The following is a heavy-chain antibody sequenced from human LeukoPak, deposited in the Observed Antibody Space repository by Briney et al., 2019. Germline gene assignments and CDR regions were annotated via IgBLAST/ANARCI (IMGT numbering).Heavy chain of an antibody. J-gene: IGHJ5*02. CDR3: ARKLMGNWFDP. CDR2: IYPGDSDT. Sequence: GESLKISCKGSGYSFTSYWIGWVRQMPGKSLEWRGIIYPGDSDTRYNPSFQGQVTISADKSISTAYLQWSSLKASDTAIYYCARKLMGNWFDPWGQGTLVTVSS. CDR1: GYSFTSYW. V-gene: IGHV5-51*01. D-gene: IGHD3-16*01.